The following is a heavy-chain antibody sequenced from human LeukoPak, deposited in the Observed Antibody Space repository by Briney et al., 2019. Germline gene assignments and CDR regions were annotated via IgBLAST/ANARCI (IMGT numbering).Heavy chain of an antibody. V-gene: IGHV3-21*01. J-gene: IGHJ4*02. D-gene: IGHD6-19*01. Sequence: PGGSLRLSCAASGFTFSSYSMNWVRQAPGKGLEWVSSISSSSSYIYYADSVKGRFTISRDNAKNSLYLQMNSLRAEDTAVYYCARGLAVAGAIIDYWGQGTPVTVSS. CDR2: ISSSSSYI. CDR1: GFTFSSYS. CDR3: ARGLAVAGAIIDY.